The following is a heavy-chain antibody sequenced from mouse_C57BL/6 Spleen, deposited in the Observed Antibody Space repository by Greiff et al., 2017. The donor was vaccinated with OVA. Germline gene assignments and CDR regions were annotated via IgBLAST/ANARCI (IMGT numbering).Heavy chain of an antibody. CDR2: IYPGNSGT. CDR3: TRSTYSSYGTMDY. Sequence: VQLQQSGTVLARPGASVKMSCKTSGYTFTSYWMHWVKQRPGQGLEWIGAIYPGNSGTSYNQKFKGKAKLTAVTSSSTAYMELSSLTYEASADYYCTRSTYSSYGTMDYWGQGTSVTVSS. J-gene: IGHJ4*01. CDR1: GYTFTSYW. D-gene: IGHD1-1*01. V-gene: IGHV1-5*01.